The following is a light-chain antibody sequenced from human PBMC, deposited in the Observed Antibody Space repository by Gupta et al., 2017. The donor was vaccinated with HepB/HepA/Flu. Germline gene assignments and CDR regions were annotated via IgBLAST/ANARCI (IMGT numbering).Light chain of an antibody. V-gene: IGKV1-39*01. J-gene: IGKJ2*04. Sequence: DIQMTQSPSSLYASVGDRVSITCRASQNITNNLNWYQQKPGKAPEVLIYAVSSLQSGVPSRFSGSGSGTDFTLTISNLQPEDFATYYCQESYNVLVCSFGQGTKLEIK. CDR1: QNITNN. CDR3: QESYNVLVCS. CDR2: AVS.